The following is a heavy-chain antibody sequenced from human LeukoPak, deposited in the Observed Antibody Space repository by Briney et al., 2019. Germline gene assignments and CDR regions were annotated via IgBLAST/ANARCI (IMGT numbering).Heavy chain of an antibody. V-gene: IGHV3-23*01. CDR1: GFTFSSYA. CDR3: AKDWGFLYYYYGMDV. J-gene: IGHJ6*02. Sequence: GGSLRLSCAASGFTFSSYAMSWVRQAPGKGLEWVSAISGSGGSTYYADSVKGRFTISRDNSKNTLYLQMNSLRAEDTAVYYCAKDWGFLYYYYGMDVWGQGTTVTVSS. CDR2: ISGSGGST. D-gene: IGHD3-16*01.